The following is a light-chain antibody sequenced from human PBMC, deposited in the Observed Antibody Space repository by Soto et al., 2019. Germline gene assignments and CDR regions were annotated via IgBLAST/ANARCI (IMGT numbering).Light chain of an antibody. CDR2: GAS. CDR1: QSVSSN. J-gene: IGKJ5*01. Sequence: IVMTHSQATLSVSPCERASLSPRASQSVSSNLAWYQQKPGQAPSLLIYGASTRATGIPARFSGSGSGTQFTLTISSLQSEDSALYYCQQYYDWPITFGQGTRLRL. V-gene: IGKV3-15*01. CDR3: QQYYDWPIT.